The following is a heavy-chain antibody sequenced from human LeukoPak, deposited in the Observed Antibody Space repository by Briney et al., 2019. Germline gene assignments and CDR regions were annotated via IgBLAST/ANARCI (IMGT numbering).Heavy chain of an antibody. CDR3: ARLVVTAPQYHYYMDV. CDR2: INHIGTT. V-gene: IGHV4-34*01. J-gene: IGHJ6*03. D-gene: IGHD2-21*02. Sequence: SETLSLTCNVSGGSFNGYYWTWIRQPPGKGLEWIAEINHIGTTNHNPSLKSRVGVSTDTSKNQFFLKLTSVTAADTALYYCARLVVTAPQYHYYMDVWGEGTTVTVSS. CDR1: GGSFNGYY.